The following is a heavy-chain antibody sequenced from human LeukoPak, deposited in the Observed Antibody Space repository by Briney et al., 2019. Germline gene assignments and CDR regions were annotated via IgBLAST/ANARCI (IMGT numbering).Heavy chain of an antibody. CDR2: ISAYNGNT. D-gene: IGHD6-13*01. J-gene: IGHJ4*02. Sequence: ASVKVSCKASGGTFSSYAISWVRQAPGQGLEWMGWISAYNGNTNYAQKLQGRVTMTTDTSTSTAYMELRSLRSDDTAVYYCARDILSGQLVPFDYWGQGTLVTVSP. CDR3: ARDILSGQLVPFDY. V-gene: IGHV1-18*01. CDR1: GGTFSSYA.